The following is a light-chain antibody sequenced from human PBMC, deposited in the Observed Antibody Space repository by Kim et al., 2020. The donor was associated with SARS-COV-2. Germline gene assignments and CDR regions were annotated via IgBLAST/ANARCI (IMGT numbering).Light chain of an antibody. CDR2: QDA. V-gene: IGLV3-1*01. CDR3: QAWDSGTAGV. Sequence: SYELTQPPSVSVSPGQTASITCSGDKLDDRYVGWYQQKPGQSPFLIIYQDAKRPSGIPERFSGASSGNTATLTISGTQSIDVADYYCQAWDSGTAGVFGGGTQLTVL. J-gene: IGLJ2*01. CDR1: KLDDRY.